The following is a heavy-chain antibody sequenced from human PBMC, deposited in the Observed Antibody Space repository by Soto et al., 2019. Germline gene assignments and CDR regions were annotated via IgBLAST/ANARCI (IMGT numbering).Heavy chain of an antibody. J-gene: IGHJ4*02. D-gene: IGHD2-2*01. CDR2: IIPILGIA. CDR3: ARDPDIVVVPAAMLDY. Sequence: SVKVSCKASGGTFSSYTISWVRQAPGQGLEWMGRIIPILGIANYAQKFQGRVTITADKSTSTAYMELSSLRSEDTAVYYCARDPDIVVVPAAMLDYWGQGTLVTVSS. CDR1: GGTFSSYT. V-gene: IGHV1-69*04.